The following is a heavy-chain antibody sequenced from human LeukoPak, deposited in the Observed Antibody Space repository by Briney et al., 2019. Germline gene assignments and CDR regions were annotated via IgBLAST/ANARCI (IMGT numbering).Heavy chain of an antibody. CDR1: GFTVSSNY. J-gene: IGHJ6*03. V-gene: IGHV3-53*01. CDR2: IYSGGST. D-gene: IGHD2-2*02. CDR3: ARIRCSSTGCYTVRGYYYYYMDV. Sequence: GGSLRLSCAASGFTVSSNYMSWVRQAPGKGLEWVSVIYSGGSTYYADSVKGRFTISRDNSKNTLYLQMNSLRAEDTAVYYCARIRCSSTGCYTVRGYYYYYMDVWGKGTTVTVSS.